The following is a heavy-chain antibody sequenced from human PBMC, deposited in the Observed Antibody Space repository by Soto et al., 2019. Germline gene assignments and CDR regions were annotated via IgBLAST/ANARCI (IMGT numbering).Heavy chain of an antibody. CDR2: MFYGVST. Sequence: SETLSLTCAVSGSSINSSGYYWGWIRQPPGKGLEWIGSMFYGVSTYYNPSLKSRVTVSVDTSKNQFSLNLRSVTAADTAVYYCARLPSRHLVDYWGQGTLVTVSS. CDR3: ARLPSRHLVDY. CDR1: GSSINSSGYY. J-gene: IGHJ4*02. V-gene: IGHV4-39*01. D-gene: IGHD3-3*02.